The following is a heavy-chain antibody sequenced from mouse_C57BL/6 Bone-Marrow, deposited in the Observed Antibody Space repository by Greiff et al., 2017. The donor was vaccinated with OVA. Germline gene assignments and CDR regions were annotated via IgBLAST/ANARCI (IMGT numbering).Heavy chain of an antibody. D-gene: IGHD2-1*01. Sequence: EVMLVESGGGLVQPGGSLKLSCAASGFTFSDYGMAWVRQAPRTGPEWVAFISNLAYSIYYADTVTGRFTLSRENAKNTLYLEMSSLRSEDTAMYYCARRGNPYAMDYGGQGTSVTVSS. CDR1: GFTFSDYG. J-gene: IGHJ4*01. CDR2: ISNLAYSI. V-gene: IGHV5-15*01. CDR3: ARRGNPYAMDY.